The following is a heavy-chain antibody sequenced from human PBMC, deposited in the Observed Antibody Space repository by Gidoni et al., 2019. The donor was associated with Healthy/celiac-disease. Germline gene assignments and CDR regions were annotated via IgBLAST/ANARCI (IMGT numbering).Heavy chain of an antibody. CDR2: INHSGST. D-gene: IGHD6-6*01. V-gene: IGHV4-34*01. CDR3: ARARIAARRGFNWFDP. Sequence: QVQLQPWGAGLLKPSETLSLTCAVYGGSFSGYYWSWIRQPPGKGLEWIGEINHSGSTNYNPSLKSRVTISVDTAKNQFSLKLSSVTAADTAVYYCARARIAARRGFNWFDPWGQGTLVTVSS. CDR1: GGSFSGYY. J-gene: IGHJ5*02.